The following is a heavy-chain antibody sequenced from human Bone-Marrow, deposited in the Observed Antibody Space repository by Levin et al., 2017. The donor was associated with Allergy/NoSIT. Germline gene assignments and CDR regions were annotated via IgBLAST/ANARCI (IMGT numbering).Heavy chain of an antibody. D-gene: IGHD1-26*01. CDR3: SGLVGTTTVLDN. Sequence: GGSLRLSCAGSGFSFAEYTMIWFRQGPGKGLEWVGFMRSTTYGGTTEFAASVKCRFTISRDDSNLISYLQMKSLKSEDSAVLYCSGLVGTTTVLDNWGQGTLVTVSS. J-gene: IGHJ4*01. V-gene: IGHV3-49*03. CDR1: GFSFAEYT. CDR2: MRSTTYGGTT.